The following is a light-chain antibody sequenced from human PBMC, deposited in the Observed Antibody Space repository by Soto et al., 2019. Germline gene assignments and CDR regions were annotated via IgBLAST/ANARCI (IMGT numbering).Light chain of an antibody. Sequence: DSQITQSPSTLSSSVVDRVTISCRASQSISSWLAWYQQQPGKAPKLLIYKASTLKSGVPSRFSGSGSGTEFTLTISSLQPDDFATYYCQHYNSYSEAFGQGTKVDI. CDR1: QSISSW. CDR2: KAS. J-gene: IGKJ1*01. CDR3: QHYNSYSEA. V-gene: IGKV1-5*03.